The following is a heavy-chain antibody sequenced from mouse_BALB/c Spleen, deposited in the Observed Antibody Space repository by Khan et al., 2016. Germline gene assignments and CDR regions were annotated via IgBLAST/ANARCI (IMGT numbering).Heavy chain of an antibody. V-gene: IGHV3-2*02. Sequence: EVQLQESGPGLVKPSQSLSLTCTVTGYSITSDYAWNWIRQFPGNKLEWMGYISYSGSTSYNPSLKSRISITRDTSKNQFFLQLNSVTTEDTATYYCARQGSTMITGWFAYWGQGTLVTVSA. CDR1: GYSITSDYA. CDR2: ISYSGST. CDR3: ARQGSTMITGWFAY. D-gene: IGHD2-4*01. J-gene: IGHJ3*01.